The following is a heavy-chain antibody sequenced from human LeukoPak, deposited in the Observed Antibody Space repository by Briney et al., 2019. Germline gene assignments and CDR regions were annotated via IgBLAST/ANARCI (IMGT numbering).Heavy chain of an antibody. CDR2: INPNSGGT. CDR3: ARDLHIAARLLQGY. Sequence: GASVKVSCKASGYTFTGYYMHWVRQAPGQGLEWMGWINPNSGGTNYAQKFQGRVTMTRDTSISTAYMELSRLRSDDTAVYYCARDLHIAARLLQGYWGQGTLVTVSS. V-gene: IGHV1-2*02. D-gene: IGHD6-6*01. J-gene: IGHJ4*02. CDR1: GYTFTGYY.